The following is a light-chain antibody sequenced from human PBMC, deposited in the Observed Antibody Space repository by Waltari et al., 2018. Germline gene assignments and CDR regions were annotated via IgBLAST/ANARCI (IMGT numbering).Light chain of an antibody. J-gene: IGKJ1*01. CDR3: QHYLRLPVT. CDR1: ESVSRA. CDR2: GAS. Sequence: EIVLTQSPATLSLSVGERATVSCRASESVSRALAWYQQKPGQAPRLLIYGASTRATGIPDRFSGSGSGTDFSLTISRLEPDDFAVYYCQHYLRLPVTFGQGTTVEI. V-gene: IGKV3-20*01.